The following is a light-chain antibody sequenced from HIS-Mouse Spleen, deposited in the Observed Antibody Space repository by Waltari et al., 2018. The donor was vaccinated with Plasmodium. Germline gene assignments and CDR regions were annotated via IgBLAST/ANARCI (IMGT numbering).Light chain of an antibody. CDR2: QDS. J-gene: IGLJ3*02. CDR3: QAWDSSTAV. CDR1: KLGDKY. V-gene: IGLV3-1*01. Sequence: SYELTQPPSVSVSPGQTASITCSGDKLGDKYACWYQQKPGQSPVLVIYQDSKRPSGLTERFSCSSSGNTATLTISGTQAMDEADYYCQAWDSSTAVFGGGTKLTVL.